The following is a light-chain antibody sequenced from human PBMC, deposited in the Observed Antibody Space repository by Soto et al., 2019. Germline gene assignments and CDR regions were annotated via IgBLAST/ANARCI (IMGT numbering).Light chain of an antibody. CDR2: AAS. Sequence: DIQMTQSPSSLSASVGDRVTITCRASQSINSNLNWYQQKPGKAPKLLIYAASTLQSGVPSRFSGSGSGTDFTLTISCLQSEDFATYYCQQYYSYPWTFGQGSTGDIK. V-gene: IGKV1-39*01. J-gene: IGKJ1*01. CDR3: QQYYSYPWT. CDR1: QSINSN.